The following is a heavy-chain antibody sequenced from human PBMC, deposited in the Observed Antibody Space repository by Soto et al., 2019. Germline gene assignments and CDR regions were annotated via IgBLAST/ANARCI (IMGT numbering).Heavy chain of an antibody. CDR3: ARGSGEQWLVRLVHYYYYGMDV. CDR1: GFTFSSYA. CDR2: ISYDGSNK. D-gene: IGHD6-19*01. V-gene: IGHV3-30-3*01. Sequence: QVQLVESGGGVVQPGRSLRLSCAASGFTFSSYAMHWVRQAPGKGLEWVAVISYDGSNKYYADSVKGRFTISRDNSKNTLYLQMNVLRAEDTAVYYCARGSGEQWLVRLVHYYYYGMDVWGQGTTVTVSS. J-gene: IGHJ6*02.